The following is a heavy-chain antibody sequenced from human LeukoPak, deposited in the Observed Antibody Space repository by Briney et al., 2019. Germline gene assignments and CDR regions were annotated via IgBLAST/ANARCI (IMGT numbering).Heavy chain of an antibody. D-gene: IGHD3-22*01. CDR3: ARDLRRTMELYYDSSGSKNYYFDY. CDR2: INPSGGST. CDR1: GYTFTSYY. V-gene: IGHV1-46*01. Sequence: GASVKVSCKASGYTFTSYYMHWARQAPGQGLEWMGIINPSGGSTSYAQKFQGRVTMTGDTSTSTVYMELSSLRSEDTAVYYCARDLRRTMELYYDSSGSKNYYFDYWGQGTLVTVSS. J-gene: IGHJ4*02.